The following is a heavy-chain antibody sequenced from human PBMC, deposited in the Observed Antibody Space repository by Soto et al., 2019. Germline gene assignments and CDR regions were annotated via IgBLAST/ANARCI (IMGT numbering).Heavy chain of an antibody. CDR2: IYPGDSDT. CDR3: ARRMRSRGYYYYGMDV. V-gene: IGHV5-51*01. Sequence: PGESLKISCKGSGYSFTSYWIGWVRQMPGKGLEWMGIIYPGDSDTRYSPSFQGQVTISADKSISTAYLQWSSLKASDTAMYYCARRMRSRGYYYYGMDVWGQGTTVTVSS. D-gene: IGHD2-15*01. CDR1: GYSFTSYW. J-gene: IGHJ6*01.